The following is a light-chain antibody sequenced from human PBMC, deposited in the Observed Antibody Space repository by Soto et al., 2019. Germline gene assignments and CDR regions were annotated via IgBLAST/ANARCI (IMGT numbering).Light chain of an antibody. J-gene: IGKJ5*01. CDR1: QSVSSN. CDR3: QVYGPSPPIT. Sequence: EIVMTQSPATLSVSPGERATLSCRASQSVSSNLAWYQQKPGQAPRLLIYGASTRATGIPARFSGSGSGTDFTLTISRLEPEDFAVYYCQVYGPSPPITFGQGTLLEIK. CDR2: GAS. V-gene: IGKV3-15*01.